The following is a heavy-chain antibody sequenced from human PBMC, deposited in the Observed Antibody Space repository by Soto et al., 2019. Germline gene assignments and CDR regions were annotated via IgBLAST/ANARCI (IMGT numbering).Heavy chain of an antibody. CDR3: ARERDGYNFRYFDY. Sequence: QVQLVQSGAEVKKPGSSVKVSCKASGGTFSSYAISWVRQAPGQGLEWMGGIIPIFGTANYAQKFQGRVTITADESTSTDYMELSSLRSEDTAVYYCARERDGYNFRYFDYWGQGTLVTVSS. D-gene: IGHD5-12*01. CDR1: GGTFSSYA. J-gene: IGHJ4*02. CDR2: IIPIFGTA. V-gene: IGHV1-69*12.